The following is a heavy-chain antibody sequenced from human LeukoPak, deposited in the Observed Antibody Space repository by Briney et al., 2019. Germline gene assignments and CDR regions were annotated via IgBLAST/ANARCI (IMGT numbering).Heavy chain of an antibody. J-gene: IGHJ2*01. CDR2: ISSTSTYI. Sequence: GGSLRLSCAASGITFSSYSMNWVRQAPGKGLEWVSSISSTSTYIYYADSVKGRFTISRDNAKNSLFLQMNSLRAEDTAVYYCAREIVVITGYFDLWGRGTLVTVSS. V-gene: IGHV3-21*01. CDR1: GITFSSYS. CDR3: AREIVVITGYFDL. D-gene: IGHD3-22*01.